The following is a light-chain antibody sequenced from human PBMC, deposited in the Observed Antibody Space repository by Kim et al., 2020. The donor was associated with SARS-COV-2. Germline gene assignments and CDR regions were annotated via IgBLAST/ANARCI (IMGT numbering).Light chain of an antibody. J-gene: IGLJ1*01. CDR3: SSYTDSTIYV. Sequence: GHSITISCTGTSSDIGGYKYVSWYQQHPGKAPKVIVFDVSNRPSGVSNRFSGSKSGNTASLTISGLQADDEADYYCSSYTDSTIYVFGTGTKVTVL. V-gene: IGLV2-14*03. CDR1: SSDIGGYKY. CDR2: DVS.